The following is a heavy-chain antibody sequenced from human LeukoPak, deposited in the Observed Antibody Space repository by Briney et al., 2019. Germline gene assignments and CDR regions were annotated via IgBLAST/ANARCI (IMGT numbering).Heavy chain of an antibody. CDR2: INHSGST. J-gene: IGHJ4*02. CDR1: GGSISSYY. CDR3: ARGDGDYTQYYFDY. V-gene: IGHV4-34*01. D-gene: IGHD4-17*01. Sequence: SETLSLTCTVSGGSISSYYWSWIRQPPGKGLEWIGEINHSGSTNYNPSLKSRVTISVDTSKNQFSLKLSSVTAADTAVYYCARGDGDYTQYYFDYWGQGTLVTVSS.